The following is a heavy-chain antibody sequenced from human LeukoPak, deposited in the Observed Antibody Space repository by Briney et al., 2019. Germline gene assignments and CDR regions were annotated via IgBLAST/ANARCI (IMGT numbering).Heavy chain of an antibody. CDR3: ARDIAAAAPTAGG. Sequence: GGSLRLSCAASGSTFSSYEMNWVRQAPGKGLEWVSYISSSGSTIYYADSVKGRFTISRDNAKNSLYMQMNSLRAEDTAVYYCARDIAAAAPTAGGWGQGTLVTVSS. V-gene: IGHV3-48*03. CDR2: ISSSGSTI. D-gene: IGHD6-13*01. CDR1: GSTFSSYE. J-gene: IGHJ4*02.